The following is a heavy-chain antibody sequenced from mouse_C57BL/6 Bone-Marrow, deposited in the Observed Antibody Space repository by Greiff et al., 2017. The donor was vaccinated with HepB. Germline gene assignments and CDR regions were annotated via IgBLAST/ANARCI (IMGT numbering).Heavy chain of an antibody. V-gene: IGHV1-14*01. CDR1: GYTFTSYV. CDR2: IYPYNDGT. D-gene: IGHD2-3*01. J-gene: IGHJ2*01. CDR3: VDGYYLFDY. Sequence: EVKVVESGPELVKPGASVKMSCKASGYTFTSYVMHWVKQKPGQGLEWIGYIYPYNDGTKYNEKFKGKATLTSDKSSSTAYMELSSLTSEDSAVYYCVDGYYLFDYWGQGTTLTVSS.